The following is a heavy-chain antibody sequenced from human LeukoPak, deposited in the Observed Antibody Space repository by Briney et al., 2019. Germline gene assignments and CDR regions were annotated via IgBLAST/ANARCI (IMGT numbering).Heavy chain of an antibody. CDR1: GFTFSSYG. D-gene: IGHD4-17*01. CDR3: ARQGGYGDYVSGAFDI. Sequence: GGSLRLSCAASGFTFSSYGMHWVRQAPGKGLEWVAVIWYDGSNKYYADSVKGRFTISRDNSKNTLYLQMNSLRAEDTAVYYCARQGGYGDYVSGAFDIWGQGTMVTVSS. J-gene: IGHJ3*02. CDR2: IWYDGSNK. V-gene: IGHV3-33*01.